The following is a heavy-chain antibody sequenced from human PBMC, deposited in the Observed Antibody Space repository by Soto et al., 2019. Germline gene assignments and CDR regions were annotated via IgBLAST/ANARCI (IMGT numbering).Heavy chain of an antibody. CDR2: TYYRSKWYN. Sequence: PSQTLSLTCAISGDSVSSNSAAWNWIRQSPSRGLEWLGRTYYRSKWYNDYAVSVKSRITINPDTSKNQFSLQLNSVTPEDTAVYYCARMCQYSGSYRGIRAFDIWGQGTMVTVSS. CDR3: ARMCQYSGSYRGIRAFDI. CDR1: GDSVSSNSAA. V-gene: IGHV6-1*01. D-gene: IGHD1-26*01. J-gene: IGHJ3*02.